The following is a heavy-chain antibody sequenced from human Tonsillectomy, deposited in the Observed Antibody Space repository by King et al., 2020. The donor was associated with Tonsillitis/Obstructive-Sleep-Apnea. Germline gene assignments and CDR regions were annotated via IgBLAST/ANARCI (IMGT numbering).Heavy chain of an antibody. J-gene: IGHJ4*02. CDR1: GFTFSSYS. V-gene: IGHV3-21*01. CDR2: ISSSSSYI. CDR3: ASVLGELHTGYFDY. D-gene: IGHD3-16*01. Sequence: QLVQSGGGLVKPGGSLRLSCAASGFTFSSYSMNWVRQAPGKGLEWVSSISSSSSYIYYADSVKGRFTISRDNAKNSLYLQMNSLRAEDTAVYYCASVLGELHTGYFDYWGQGTQVTVSS.